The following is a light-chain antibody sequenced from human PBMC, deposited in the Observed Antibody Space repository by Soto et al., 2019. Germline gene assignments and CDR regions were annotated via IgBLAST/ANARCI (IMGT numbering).Light chain of an antibody. CDR3: SSYTSSSTPLNV. J-gene: IGLJ1*01. CDR1: SSEVGGYNY. Sequence: QSALTQPASVSGSPGQSITISCTGTSSEVGGYNYVSWYQQHPGKAPKLMIYDVSNRPSGVSNRFSGSKSGNTASLTISGLQAEYEADYYCSSYTSSSTPLNVFGTGTKVTVL. CDR2: DVS. V-gene: IGLV2-14*01.